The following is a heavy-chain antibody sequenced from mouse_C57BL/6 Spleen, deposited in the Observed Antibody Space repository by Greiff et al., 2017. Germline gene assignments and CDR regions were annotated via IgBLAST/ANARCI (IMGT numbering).Heavy chain of an antibody. Sequence: DVMLVESGGGLVKPGGSLKLSCAASGFTFSSYAMSWVRQTPEKRLEWVAIISDGGSYTYYPDNVKGRFTISRDNAKNNLYLQMSHLKSEDTAMYYCARDRTVVAFDYWGQGTTLTVSS. CDR1: GFTFSSYA. CDR2: ISDGGSYT. CDR3: ARDRTVVAFDY. J-gene: IGHJ2*01. V-gene: IGHV5-4*01. D-gene: IGHD1-1*01.